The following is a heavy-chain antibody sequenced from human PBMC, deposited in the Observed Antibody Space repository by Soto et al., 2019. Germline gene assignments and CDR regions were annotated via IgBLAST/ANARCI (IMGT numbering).Heavy chain of an antibody. J-gene: IGHJ6*03. CDR1: GGSFISYI. Sequence: QVHLVHSGAEVRKPGSSVNVSCEASGGSFISYIFTWVRQAPGQGLEWMGRSIPIQGRADYALKFQDRVTITADRSTQTVYMELRSLIPEDTALYYCAKSLVFVDHAYMDVWGKGTTVTVSS. CDR3: AKSLVFVDHAYMDV. D-gene: IGHD2-21*01. V-gene: IGHV1-69*02. CDR2: SIPIQGRA.